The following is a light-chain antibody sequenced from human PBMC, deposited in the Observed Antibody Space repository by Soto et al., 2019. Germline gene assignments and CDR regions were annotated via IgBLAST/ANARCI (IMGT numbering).Light chain of an antibody. J-gene: IGLJ1*01. Sequence: QSALTQPRSVSGSPGQSVTISCTGTSSDVGGYNHVSWYQQHPGKAPKVIIYAVSNRPSGVTDRFSGSKSANTASLTISGLQADDEADYYCCSYAGSYTYVFGTGTKLTVL. CDR3: CSYAGSYTYV. CDR2: AVS. CDR1: SSDVGGYNH. V-gene: IGLV2-11*01.